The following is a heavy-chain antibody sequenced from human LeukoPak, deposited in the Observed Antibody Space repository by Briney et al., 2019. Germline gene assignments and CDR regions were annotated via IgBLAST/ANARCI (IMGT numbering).Heavy chain of an antibody. CDR3: ARDGELYSGSKGLFDI. D-gene: IGHD1-26*01. V-gene: IGHV1-18*01. Sequence: ASVTVSCTASGYTFTSYGISWVRQAPGQGLEWMGWISANNGNRNYAQKLQGRVTMTTDTSTSTAYMELRSLRSDDTAVYYCARDGELYSGSKGLFDIWGQGTMVTVSS. CDR1: GYTFTSYG. CDR2: ISANNGNR. J-gene: IGHJ3*02.